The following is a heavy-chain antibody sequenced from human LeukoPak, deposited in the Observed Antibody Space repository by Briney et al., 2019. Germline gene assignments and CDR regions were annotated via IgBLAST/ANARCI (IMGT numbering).Heavy chain of an antibody. Sequence: ASVKVSCKASGYTFTGYYMHWVRQAPGQGLEWMGWINPNSGGTNYAQKFQGRVTMTRDTSIGTAYMELSRLRSDDTAVYYCARDYCSGGSCNYDYWGQGTLVTVSS. D-gene: IGHD2-15*01. V-gene: IGHV1-2*02. CDR1: GYTFTGYY. CDR3: ARDYCSGGSCNYDY. CDR2: INPNSGGT. J-gene: IGHJ4*02.